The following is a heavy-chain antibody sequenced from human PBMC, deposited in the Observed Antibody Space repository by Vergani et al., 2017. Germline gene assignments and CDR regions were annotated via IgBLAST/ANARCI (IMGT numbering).Heavy chain of an antibody. J-gene: IGHJ5*02. V-gene: IGHV4-4*02. D-gene: IGHD1-26*01. CDR3: ARGRGSYYRVSWFDP. CDR2: IYHSGST. CDR1: GGSISISNW. Sequence: QVQLQESGPGLVKPSGTLSLTCAVSGGSISISNWWSWVRQPPGKGLEWIGEIYHSGSTNYNPSLKSRVTISVDTSKNQFSLKLSSVTAADTAVYYCARGRGSYYRVSWFDPWGQGTLVTVSS.